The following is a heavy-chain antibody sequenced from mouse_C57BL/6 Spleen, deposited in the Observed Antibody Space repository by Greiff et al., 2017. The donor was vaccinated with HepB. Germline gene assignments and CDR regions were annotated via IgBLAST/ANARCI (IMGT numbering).Heavy chain of an antibody. Sequence: QVQLQQSGAELVKPGASVKLSCKASGYTFTSYWMHWVKQRPGRGLEWIGRIDPNSGGTKYNEKFKSKATLTVDKPSSTAYMQLSSLTSEDSAVYYCARHGSSPHYYAMDYWGQGTSVTVSS. CDR2: IDPNSGGT. V-gene: IGHV1-72*01. CDR1: GYTFTSYW. D-gene: IGHD1-1*01. CDR3: ARHGSSPHYYAMDY. J-gene: IGHJ4*01.